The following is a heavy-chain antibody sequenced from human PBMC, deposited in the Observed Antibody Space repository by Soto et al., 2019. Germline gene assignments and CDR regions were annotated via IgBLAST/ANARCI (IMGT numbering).Heavy chain of an antibody. D-gene: IGHD3-3*01. J-gene: IGHJ3*02. CDR3: ARHCGNPTLFSLGAFDI. Sequence: GGSLRLSCAPSGFTCSTYRMHWVRQAPGKGLEWVAVIWYDGSNKYYADSVKGRFTISRDNSKNPLYLQVNSLRAEDTAVYYCARHCGNPTLFSLGAFDIRGQRTIVTVSP. CDR1: GFTCSTYR. V-gene: IGHV3-33*01. CDR2: IWYDGSNK.